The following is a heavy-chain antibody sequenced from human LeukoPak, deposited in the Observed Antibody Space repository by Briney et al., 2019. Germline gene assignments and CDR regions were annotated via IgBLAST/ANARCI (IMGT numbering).Heavy chain of an antibody. CDR1: GYTFTGYY. CDR2: INPNSGGT. V-gene: IGHV1-2*02. Sequence: ASVKVSCKASGYTFTGYYMHWVRQAPGQGLEWMGWINPNSGGTNYAQKFQGRVTMTRDTSISTAYMELSRLGSDDTAVYYCAREMVGRAGGNSDGYYYGMDVWGQGTTVTVSS. D-gene: IGHD4-23*01. J-gene: IGHJ6*02. CDR3: AREMVGRAGGNSDGYYYGMDV.